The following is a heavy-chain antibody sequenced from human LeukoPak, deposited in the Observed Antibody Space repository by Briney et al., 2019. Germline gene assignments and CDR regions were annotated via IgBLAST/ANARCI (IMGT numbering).Heavy chain of an antibody. CDR1: GYTFTGYY. D-gene: IGHD2-2*01. V-gene: IGHV1-2*02. J-gene: IGHJ3*02. CDR3: ARDLKACNSATCYSAFDI. CDR2: INPNSGGT. Sequence: ASVKVSCKASGYTFTGYYIHWVRQAPGQGLEWMGWINPNSGGTNYAQKFQGRVTTTADTSTSTAYMELSSLTSDDTAVYYCARDLKACNSATCYSAFDIWGQGTMVTVSS.